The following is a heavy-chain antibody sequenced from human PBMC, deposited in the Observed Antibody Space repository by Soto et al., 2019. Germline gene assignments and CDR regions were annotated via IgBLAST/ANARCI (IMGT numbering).Heavy chain of an antibody. Sequence: SVKVSCKASGGTFSSYTISWVRQAPGQGLEWMGRIIPILGIANYAQKFQGRVTITADKSTSTAYMELSSLRSEDTAVYYCARGIAVAGRNWFDPWGQGTLVTVSS. V-gene: IGHV1-69*02. CDR3: ARGIAVAGRNWFDP. CDR2: IIPILGIA. J-gene: IGHJ5*02. CDR1: GGTFSSYT. D-gene: IGHD6-19*01.